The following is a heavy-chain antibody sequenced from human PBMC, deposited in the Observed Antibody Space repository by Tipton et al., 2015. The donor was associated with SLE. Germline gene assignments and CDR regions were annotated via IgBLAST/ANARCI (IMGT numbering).Heavy chain of an antibody. V-gene: IGHV4-59*01. CDR2: ISDSGST. D-gene: IGHD1-1*01. CDR1: GGSISPIY. J-gene: IGHJ4*02. CDR3: ARRSDWNDY. Sequence: LRLSCTVSGGSISPIYWTWIRKPPGKGLEWIGYISDSGSTNYNASLRSRVTISGDTSKNQFSLRLSSATAADTAMYYCARRSDWNDYWGQGTLVTVSS.